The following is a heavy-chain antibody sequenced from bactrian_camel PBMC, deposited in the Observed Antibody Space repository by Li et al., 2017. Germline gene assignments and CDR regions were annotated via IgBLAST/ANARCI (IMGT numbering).Heavy chain of an antibody. J-gene: IGHJ4*01. CDR3: AAAMAKYESSCDWQY. CDR2: YTDSVRT. V-gene: IGHV3S53*01. CDR1: VRGNC. Sequence: VQLVESGGGSVQAGGSLRLSCTYTVRGNCMGWFRQAPGKEREGVATYTDSVRTSYLDSVKGRFTISIDKAKDTVYLQMNSLKPEDTAMYYCAAAMAKYESSCDWQYWGQGTQVTVS. D-gene: IGHD6*01.